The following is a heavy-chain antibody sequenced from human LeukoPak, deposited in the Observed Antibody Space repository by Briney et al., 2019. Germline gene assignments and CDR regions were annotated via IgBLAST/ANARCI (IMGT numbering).Heavy chain of an antibody. CDR1: GFTFSSYW. CDR3: ARANYHDY. CDR2: INSDGTIT. Sequence: PGGSLRLSCAASGFTFSSYWMHWVRQAPGKGLVWVSRINSDGTITSYADSVKGRFTISRDNAKNTLYVQMNSLSAEDTGVYYCARANYHDYWGQGTLVTVSS. J-gene: IGHJ4*02. D-gene: IGHD2-2*01. V-gene: IGHV3-74*01.